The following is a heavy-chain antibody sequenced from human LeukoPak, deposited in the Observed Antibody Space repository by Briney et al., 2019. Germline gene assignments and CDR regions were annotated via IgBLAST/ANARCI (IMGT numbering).Heavy chain of an antibody. J-gene: IGHJ6*03. V-gene: IGHV4-59*01. D-gene: IGHD3-3*01. CDR1: GGSISSYY. CDR2: IYYSGST. Sequence: SETLSLTCTVSGGSISSYYWSWIRQPPGKGLEWIGYIYYSGSTNYNPSLKSRVTISVDTSKNQFSLKLSSVTAADTAVYYCAGTYYGFWSGYYPHYYYYYMDVRGKGTTVTVSS. CDR3: AGTYYGFWSGYYPHYYYYYMDV.